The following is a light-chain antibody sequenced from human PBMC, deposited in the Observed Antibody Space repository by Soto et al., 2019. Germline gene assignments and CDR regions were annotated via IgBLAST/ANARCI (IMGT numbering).Light chain of an antibody. CDR2: AAS. Sequence: DIQMTQSPSSLSASVGDRVTITCRASQNINSYLNWYQQKVGKAPKLLINAASTVQSGVPLRFRGSGSGTDFTLTISSLQPEDFATYYCQESHNLHTFGGGTKVEIK. CDR1: QNINSY. J-gene: IGKJ4*01. V-gene: IGKV1-39*01. CDR3: QESHNLHT.